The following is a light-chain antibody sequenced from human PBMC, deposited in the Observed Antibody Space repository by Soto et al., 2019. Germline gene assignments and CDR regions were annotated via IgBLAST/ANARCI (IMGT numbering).Light chain of an antibody. CDR1: SSNIGSNT. Sequence: QSVLTQPPSASGTPVQRVTISCSGSSSNIGSNTVNWYQQLPGTAPKLLIYSNNQRPSGVPDRFSGSKSGTSASLAISGLQSEDEADYYCAAWDDSLNGLFGTGTKVTVL. V-gene: IGLV1-44*01. CDR3: AAWDDSLNGL. CDR2: SNN. J-gene: IGLJ1*01.